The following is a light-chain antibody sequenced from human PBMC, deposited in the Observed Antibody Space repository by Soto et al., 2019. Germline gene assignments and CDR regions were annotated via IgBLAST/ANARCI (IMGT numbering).Light chain of an antibody. CDR2: LNSDGSP. CDR1: SGHSSYA. Sequence: QPVLTQSPSASASLGASVKLTCTLSSGHSSYAIAWHQQQPEKGPRYLMKLNSDGSPSKGDGIPDRFSGSSSGAGRYLTISSLQSEDEADYYCQTWGTGIQVFGGGTKLTVL. V-gene: IGLV4-69*01. J-gene: IGLJ2*01. CDR3: QTWGTGIQV.